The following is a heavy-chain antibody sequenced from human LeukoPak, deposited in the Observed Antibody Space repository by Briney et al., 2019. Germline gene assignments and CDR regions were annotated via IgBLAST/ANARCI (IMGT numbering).Heavy chain of an antibody. D-gene: IGHD2-2*01. J-gene: IGHJ4*02. CDR2: FDPEDGET. Sequence: ASVKVSCKVSGYTLTELSMHRVRQAPGKGLEWMGGFDPEDGETIYAQKFQGRVTMTEDTSTDTAYMELSSLRSEDTAVYYCATGPIVVVPAAIIYWGQETLVTVSS. CDR3: ATGPIVVVPAAIIY. CDR1: GYTLTELS. V-gene: IGHV1-24*01.